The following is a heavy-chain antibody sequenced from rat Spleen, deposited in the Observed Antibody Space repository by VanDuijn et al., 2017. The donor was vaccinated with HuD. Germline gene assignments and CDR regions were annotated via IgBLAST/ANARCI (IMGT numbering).Heavy chain of an antibody. D-gene: IGHD5-1*01. CDR1: GFTFNKFW. V-gene: IGHV5-31*01. Sequence: EVQLVESGGGLVQPGRSLKLSCVASGFTFNKFWMTWIRQAPGKGLEWVASIIDTGGRTYYPDSVKGRFTISRDNAKSTLYLQMDSLRSEDTATYYCARQNWPYYFDYWGQGVMVTVSS. J-gene: IGHJ2*01. CDR2: IIDTGGRT. CDR3: ARQNWPYYFDY.